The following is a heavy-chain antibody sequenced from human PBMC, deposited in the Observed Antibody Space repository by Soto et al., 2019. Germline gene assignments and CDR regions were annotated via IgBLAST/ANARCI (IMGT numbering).Heavy chain of an antibody. Sequence: GGSLRLSCAASGFTFSSYAMHWVRQAPGKGLEWVAVISYDGSNKYYADSVKGRFTISRDNSKNTLYLQMNSLRAEDTAVYYCARGYSSSGYYYYGMDVWGQGTTVTVSS. V-gene: IGHV3-30-3*01. D-gene: IGHD6-6*01. CDR3: ARGYSSSGYYYYGMDV. CDR2: ISYDGSNK. J-gene: IGHJ6*02. CDR1: GFTFSSYA.